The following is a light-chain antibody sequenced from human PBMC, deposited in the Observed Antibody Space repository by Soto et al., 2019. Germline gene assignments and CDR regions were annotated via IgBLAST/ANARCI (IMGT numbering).Light chain of an antibody. J-gene: IGKJ1*01. CDR2: GAS. Sequence: EIVIPQAPATLSVSPGERVSRSCRASQSVSSNLAWYQQKPGQAPRLLIYGASTRATGIPARFSGSGSGTEFTLTISSLQSEDFAVYYCQQYNNWPRTFGQGSMVDIK. CDR1: QSVSSN. CDR3: QQYNNWPRT. V-gene: IGKV3-15*01.